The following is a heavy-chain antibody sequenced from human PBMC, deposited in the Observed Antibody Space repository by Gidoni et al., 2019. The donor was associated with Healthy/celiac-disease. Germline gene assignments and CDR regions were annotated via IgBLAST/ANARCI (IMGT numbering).Heavy chain of an antibody. CDR2: ISGRGGST. CDR1: GFTFSSYA. CDR3: AKRAGSSSSRGDY. D-gene: IGHD6-6*01. Sequence: EVQLLESGGGLVQPGGSLRLSCAASGFTFSSYAMSWVRQAPGKGLGWVSAISGRGGSTDYADSVKGRFTISRDNSKNTLYLQMNSLRAEDTAVYYCAKRAGSSSSRGDYWGQGTLVTVSS. V-gene: IGHV3-23*01. J-gene: IGHJ4*02.